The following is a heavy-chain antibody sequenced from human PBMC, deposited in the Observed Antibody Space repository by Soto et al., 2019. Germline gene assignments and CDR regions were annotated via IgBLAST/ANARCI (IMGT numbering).Heavy chain of an antibody. CDR2: ISGSSDIT. Sequence: VQLLESGGGLVQPGGSLRLSCAASGLTFSRYAMSWVRQAPGKGPEWVSGISGSSDITDYADSVRGRFTISRDNSKNMVYLQMTSLRADDTAVYFCAGGLSPPSRSGFDDWGQGTLVTVSA. V-gene: IGHV3-23*01. D-gene: IGHD6-25*01. J-gene: IGHJ4*02. CDR3: AGGLSPPSRSGFDD. CDR1: GLTFSRYA.